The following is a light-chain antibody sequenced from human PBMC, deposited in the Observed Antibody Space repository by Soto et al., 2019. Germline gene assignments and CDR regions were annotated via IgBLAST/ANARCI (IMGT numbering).Light chain of an antibody. CDR3: QQYGSPRT. V-gene: IGKV3-20*01. CDR1: QSVSSSY. J-gene: IGKJ4*01. Sequence: EIVLTPSPGTLSLSPVERATLSCRASQSVSSSYLAWYQQKPGQAPRLLIYGASSRATGIPDRFSGSGSGTDFTLTISRLEPEDFALYYCQQYGSPRTVGGGTKVDIK. CDR2: GAS.